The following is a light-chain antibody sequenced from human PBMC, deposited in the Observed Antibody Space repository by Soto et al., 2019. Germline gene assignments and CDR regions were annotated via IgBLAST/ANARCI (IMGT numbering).Light chain of an antibody. CDR3: GSYSSTDTPFV. Sequence: QSALAQPSSVSGSPGQSITISCTGTSTDVGGYNYVSWYQHHSGKAPKLLIYEVTNRPSRISDRFSGSKSVNTASLTISGLQAEDESDYYCGSYSSTDTPFVFGTGTKLTVL. CDR1: STDVGGYNY. V-gene: IGLV2-14*01. J-gene: IGLJ1*01. CDR2: EVT.